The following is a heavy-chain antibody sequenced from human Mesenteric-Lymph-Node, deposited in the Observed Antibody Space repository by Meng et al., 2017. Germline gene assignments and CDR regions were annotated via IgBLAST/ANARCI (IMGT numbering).Heavy chain of an antibody. Sequence: GESLKISCATSGFTFGDYAMSWFRQAPGKGLEWIGFIRSKTYGGTTEYAASVKGRFTISRDDSKSIAYLQMNSLKTEDTAVYYCTRSETVITFWGQGTLVTVSS. V-gene: IGHV3-49*03. J-gene: IGHJ4*02. D-gene: IGHD2/OR15-2a*01. CDR1: GFTFGDYA. CDR2: IRSKTYGGTT. CDR3: TRSETVITF.